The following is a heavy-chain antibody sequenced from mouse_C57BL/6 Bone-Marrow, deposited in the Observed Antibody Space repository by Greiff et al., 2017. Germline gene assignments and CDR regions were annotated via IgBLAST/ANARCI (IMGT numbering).Heavy chain of an antibody. J-gene: IGHJ2*01. V-gene: IGHV1-15*01. Sequence: QVQLQQSGAELVRPGASVTLSCKASGYTFTDYEMHWVKQTPVHGLEWIGAIDPETGGTAYNQKFKGKAILTADKSSSTAYMQLRSLTSEDSAVYYCTIQGVYGSSHYYFDYGGQGTTLTV. D-gene: IGHD1-1*01. CDR3: TIQGVYGSSHYYFDY. CDR2: IDPETGGT. CDR1: GYTFTDYE.